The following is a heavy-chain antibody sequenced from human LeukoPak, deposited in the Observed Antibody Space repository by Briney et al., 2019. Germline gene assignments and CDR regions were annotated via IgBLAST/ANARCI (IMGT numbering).Heavy chain of an antibody. CDR2: IYYSGST. Sequence: SETLSLTCTVSGGSISSSSYYWGWIRQPPGKGLEWIGSIYYSGSTYYNPSLKSRVTISVDTSKNQFSLKLSSVTAAETAVYCCASPYYYDSSGYSDPFHIWGQGTMVTVSS. V-gene: IGHV4-39*01. D-gene: IGHD3-22*01. J-gene: IGHJ3*02. CDR3: ASPYYYDSSGYSDPFHI. CDR1: GGSISSSSYY.